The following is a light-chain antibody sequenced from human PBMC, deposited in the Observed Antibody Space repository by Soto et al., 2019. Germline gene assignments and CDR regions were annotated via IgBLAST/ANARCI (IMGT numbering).Light chain of an antibody. CDR1: QGIRDE. V-gene: IGKV1-17*01. CDR3: LQRHNYPPLT. CDR2: AAS. Sequence: DIQMPPSPSSLSASVGDRVTITCRASQGIRDELAWYQHKPGKAPKRLIYAASSLQSGVPSRFSSSTSGTEFTLTISSLQPEELAPYYCLQRHNYPPLTFGGGTKVEIK. J-gene: IGKJ4*02.